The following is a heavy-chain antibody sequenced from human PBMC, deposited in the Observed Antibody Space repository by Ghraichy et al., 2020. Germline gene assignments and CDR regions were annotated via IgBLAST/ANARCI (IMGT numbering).Heavy chain of an antibody. CDR2: IKQDGSEK. D-gene: IGHD3-3*01. CDR1: GFTFSSYW. J-gene: IGHJ4*02. V-gene: IGHV3-7*01. CDR3: ARVTNYDFWSGYYPFD. Sequence: GGSLRLSCAASGFTFSSYWMSWVRQAPGKGLEWVANIKQDGSEKYYVDSVKGRFTISRDNAKNSLYLQMNSLRAEDTAVYYCARVTNYDFWSGYYPFDWGQGTLVTVSS.